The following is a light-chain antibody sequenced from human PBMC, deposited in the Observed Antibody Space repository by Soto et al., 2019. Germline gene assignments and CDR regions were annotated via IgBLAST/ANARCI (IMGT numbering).Light chain of an antibody. J-gene: IGKJ2*01. CDR1: QSLVHSDGNTY. CDR3: MQATQYRPYT. Sequence: DLVLTQTPLSSPVTLGQPASISCRSSQSLVHSDGNTYLSWLHQRPGQPPRLLIYKVSNRFSGXPXRXXGSGAGTDFTLKISRVEAEDVGVYYCMQATQYRPYTFGQGTKLEIK. V-gene: IGKV2-24*01. CDR2: KVS.